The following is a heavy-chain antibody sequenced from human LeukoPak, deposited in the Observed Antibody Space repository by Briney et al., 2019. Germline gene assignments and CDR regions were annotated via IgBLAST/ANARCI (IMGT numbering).Heavy chain of an antibody. V-gene: IGHV1-69*13. CDR2: IIPIFGTA. J-gene: IGHJ4*02. D-gene: IGHD2-2*01. CDR1: GGTFSGYA. Sequence: SVKVSCKASGGTFSGYAISWVRQAPGQGLEWMGGIIPIFGTANYAQKFQGRVTITADESTSTAYMELSSLRSEDTAVYYCARDVRENQLLWYFDYWGQGTLVTVSS. CDR3: ARDVRENQLLWYFDY.